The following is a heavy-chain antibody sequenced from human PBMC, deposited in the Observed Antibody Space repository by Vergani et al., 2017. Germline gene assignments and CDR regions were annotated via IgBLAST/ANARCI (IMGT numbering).Heavy chain of an antibody. D-gene: IGHD3-22*01. J-gene: IGHJ4*02. CDR2: ISSSSSTI. Sequence: EVQLVESGGGLVQPGGSLRLSCAASGFTFSSYSMNWVRQAPGKGLEWVSYISSSSSTIYYADSVKGRFTISRDNAKNSLYLQMNSLRAEDTAVYYCARHVLYYDSSGYLGYWGQGTLVTVSS. CDR3: ARHVLYYDSSGYLGY. CDR1: GFTFSSYS. V-gene: IGHV3-48*04.